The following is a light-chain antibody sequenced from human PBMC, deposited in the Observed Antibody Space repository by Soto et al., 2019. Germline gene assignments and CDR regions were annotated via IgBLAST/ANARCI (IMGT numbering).Light chain of an antibody. CDR2: GAS. CDR3: QQYNYSPPWT. J-gene: IGKJ1*01. CDR1: QSLSSN. Sequence: TVLTQSPATLSXXSGDXASLXXAXSQSLSSNLAWYQQKPGQAPRLLIYGASTRAIGIPARLSGSGSGTEFTLTISSLQSEDLAVYYCQQYNYSPPWTFGQGTKLEIK. V-gene: IGKV3-15*01.